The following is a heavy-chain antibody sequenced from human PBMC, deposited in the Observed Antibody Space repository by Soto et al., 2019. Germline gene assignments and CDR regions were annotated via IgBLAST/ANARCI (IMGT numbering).Heavy chain of an antibody. CDR2: ISWSSGSI. J-gene: IGHJ6*02. V-gene: IGHV3-9*01. CDR3: AKGGLKRGHYYYYGMDV. CDR1: GFTFDDYA. D-gene: IGHD3-16*01. Sequence: GGSLRLSCAASGFTFDDYAMHWVRQAPGKGLEWVSGISWSSGSIGYADSVKGRFTISRDNAKNSLYLQMNSLRAEDTALYYCAKGGLKRGHYYYYGMDVWGQGT.